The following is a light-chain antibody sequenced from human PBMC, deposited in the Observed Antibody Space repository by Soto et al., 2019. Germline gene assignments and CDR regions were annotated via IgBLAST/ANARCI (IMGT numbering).Light chain of an antibody. V-gene: IGKV1-5*01. CDR2: DAS. J-gene: IGKJ4*01. Sequence: DIQMTHSPFTLSASVGDRVTITCRASQSIDNRLAWYQQKPGKAPKLLIYDASRLESGVPSRFSGSGSGTAFILIISSLQPDDFASYYCQQYNSYSPLSFGGGTKVDIK. CDR1: QSIDNR. CDR3: QQYNSYSPLS.